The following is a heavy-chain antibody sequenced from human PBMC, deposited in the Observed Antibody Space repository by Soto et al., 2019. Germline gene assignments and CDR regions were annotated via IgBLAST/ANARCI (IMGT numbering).Heavy chain of an antibody. CDR3: SRGDATKIVVTTYYVMDV. D-gene: IGHD4-17*01. CDR2: IIPVFGTA. V-gene: IGHV1-69*13. Sequence: SVKVSCKASGGTLRNYGISWVRQAPGQGLEWMGGIIPVFGTANYAQKFQGRVTITADESTSTVYMDVTSLRSEDTAVYYCSRGDATKIVVTTYYVMDVWGQGTTVTVSS. J-gene: IGHJ6*02. CDR1: GGTLRNYG.